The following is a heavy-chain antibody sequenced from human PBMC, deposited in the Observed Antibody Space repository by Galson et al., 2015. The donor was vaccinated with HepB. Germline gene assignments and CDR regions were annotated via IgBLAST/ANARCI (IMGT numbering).Heavy chain of an antibody. CDR1: GFTFSSYS. CDR3: ARAKITMVRGVIPTPNSWFDP. V-gene: IGHV3-21*01. D-gene: IGHD3-10*01. CDR2: ISSSSSYI. Sequence: SLRLSCAASGFTFSSYSMNWVRQAPGKGLEWVSSISSSSSYIYYADSVKGRFTISRDNAKNSLYLQMNSLRAEDTAVYYCARAKITMVRGVIPTPNSWFDPWGQGTLVTVSS. J-gene: IGHJ5*02.